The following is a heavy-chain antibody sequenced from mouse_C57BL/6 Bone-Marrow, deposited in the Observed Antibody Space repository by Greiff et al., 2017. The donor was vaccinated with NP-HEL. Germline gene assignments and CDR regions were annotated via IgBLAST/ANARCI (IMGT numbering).Heavy chain of an antibody. J-gene: IGHJ4*01. V-gene: IGHV7-3*01. CDR3: AISIFYVHGHSPFYAVDH. Sequence: EVKLVESGGGLVQPGGSLSLSCAASGFTFTDYYMSWVRQPPGKALEWLGFIRNKANGYTTEYSASVKGRFTISRDNSQSILYLQMNALRAEDSATFLCAISIFYVHGHSPFYAVDHWGKGPTVTVSS. D-gene: IGHD2-1*01. CDR2: IRNKANGYTT. CDR1: GFTFTDYY.